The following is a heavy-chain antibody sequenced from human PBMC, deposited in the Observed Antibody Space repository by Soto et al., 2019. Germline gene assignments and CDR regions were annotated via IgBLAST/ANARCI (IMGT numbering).Heavy chain of an antibody. CDR2: TYYRSKWYN. J-gene: IGHJ5*02. CDR1: GDSVSSNSAA. V-gene: IGHV6-1*01. D-gene: IGHD3-22*01. CDR3: ARTRWDYDSSGYYSTNWFDP. Sequence: SQTLSLTCAISGDSVSSNSAAWNWIRQSPSRGLEWLGRTYYRSKWYNDYAVSVKSRITINPDTSKNQFSLQLNSVTPEDTAVYYCARTRWDYDSSGYYSTNWFDPWGQGTLVTVSS.